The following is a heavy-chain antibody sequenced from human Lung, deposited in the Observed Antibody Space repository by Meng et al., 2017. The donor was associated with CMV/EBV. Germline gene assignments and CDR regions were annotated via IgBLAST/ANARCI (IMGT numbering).Heavy chain of an antibody. CDR2: ISWNSKKI. D-gene: IGHD6-19*01. CDR1: GFTFDDFA. J-gene: IGHJ4*02. Sequence: GGSLKIXCAASGFTFDDFAMHWVRQGPGRGLEWVSGISWNSKKIDYADSVKGRFTISRDNAKNSVYLQMNSLRTDDTAFYFCVKDRMSSSWYNFDHWGQGTXVTVSS. V-gene: IGHV3-9*01. CDR3: VKDRMSSSWYNFDH.